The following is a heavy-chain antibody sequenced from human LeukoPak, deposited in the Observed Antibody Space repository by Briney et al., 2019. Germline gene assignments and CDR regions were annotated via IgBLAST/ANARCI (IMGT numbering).Heavy chain of an antibody. Sequence: GASVKVSCKASGYTFTGYYMHWVRQAPGQGLEWMGWINPNSGGTNYAQKFQGRVTMTGDTSISTAYMELSRLRSDDTAVYYCARELRYFDWLAENHYFDYWAREPWSPSPQ. CDR1: GYTFTGYY. CDR3: ARELRYFDWLAENHYFDY. CDR2: INPNSGGT. J-gene: IGHJ4*02. V-gene: IGHV1-2*02. D-gene: IGHD3-9*01.